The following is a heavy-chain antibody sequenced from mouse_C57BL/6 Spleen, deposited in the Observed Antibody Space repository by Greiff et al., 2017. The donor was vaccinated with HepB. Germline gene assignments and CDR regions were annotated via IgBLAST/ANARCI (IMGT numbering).Heavy chain of an antibody. J-gene: IGHJ4*01. D-gene: IGHD2-14*01. CDR2: INPNNGGT. CDR3: ARVRPLYAMDY. Sequence: AQLQQSGPELVKPGASVKISCKASGYTFTDYYMNWVKQSHGKSLEWIGDINPNNGGTSYNQKFKGKATLTVDKSSSTAYMELRSLTSEDSAVYYCARVRPLYAMDYWGQGTSVTVSS. V-gene: IGHV1-26*01. CDR1: GYTFTDYY.